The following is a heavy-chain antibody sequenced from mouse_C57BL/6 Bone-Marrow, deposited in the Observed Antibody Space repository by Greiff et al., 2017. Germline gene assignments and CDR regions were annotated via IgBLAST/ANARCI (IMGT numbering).Heavy chain of an antibody. Sequence: QVQLQQSGAELVKPGASVKLSCKASGYTFTSYWMQWVKQRPGQGLEWIGEIDPSASYTNYNQKFKGKATLTVDTSSSTAYMQLSSLTSEDSAVYYCARSGVYGYDEGVDYWGQGTTLTVSS. V-gene: IGHV1-50*01. CDR1: GYTFTSYW. J-gene: IGHJ2*01. CDR3: ARSGVYGYDEGVDY. CDR2: IDPSASYT. D-gene: IGHD2-2*01.